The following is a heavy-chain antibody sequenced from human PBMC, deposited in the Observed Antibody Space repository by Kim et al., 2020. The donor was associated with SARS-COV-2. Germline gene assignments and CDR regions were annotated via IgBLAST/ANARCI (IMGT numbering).Heavy chain of an antibody. D-gene: IGHD6-13*01. J-gene: IGHJ6*02. Sequence: SETLSLTCTVSGGSISSYYWSWIRQPPGKGLEWIGYIYYSGSTNYNPSLKSRVTISVDTSKNQFCLKLSSVTAADTAVYYCARDEGIAAAGPNIYYYYYGMDVWGQGTTVTVSS. CDR3: ARDEGIAAAGPNIYYYYYGMDV. CDR2: IYYSGST. CDR1: GGSISSYY. V-gene: IGHV4-59*13.